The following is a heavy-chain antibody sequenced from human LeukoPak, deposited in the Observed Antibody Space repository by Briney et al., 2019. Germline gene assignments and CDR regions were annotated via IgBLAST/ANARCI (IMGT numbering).Heavy chain of an antibody. Sequence: SETLSLTCTVSGGSISSYYWSWIRQPAGKGLEWIGRIYTSGSTNYNPSLKSRVTMSVDTSKNQFSLKLSSVTAADTAVYYCASTVRYFDWLPSYYYYGMDVWGQGTTVTVSS. D-gene: IGHD3-9*01. J-gene: IGHJ6*02. CDR1: GGSISSYY. CDR2: IYTSGST. V-gene: IGHV4-4*07. CDR3: ASTVRYFDWLPSYYYYGMDV.